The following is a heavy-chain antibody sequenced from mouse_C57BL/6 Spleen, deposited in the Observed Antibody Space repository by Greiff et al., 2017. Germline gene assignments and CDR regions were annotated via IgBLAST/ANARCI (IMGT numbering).Heavy chain of an antibody. CDR1: GYTFTDYE. CDR3: TGTMIT. Sequence: VQLQQSGAELVRPGASVTLSCKASGYTFTDYEMHWVKQTPVHGLAWIGAIDPETGGTAYNQKFKGKAILTADKSSSTAYMELRSLTSEDSAVYYCTGTMITWGQGTLVTVAA. V-gene: IGHV1-15*01. CDR2: IDPETGGT. J-gene: IGHJ3*01. D-gene: IGHD2-4*01.